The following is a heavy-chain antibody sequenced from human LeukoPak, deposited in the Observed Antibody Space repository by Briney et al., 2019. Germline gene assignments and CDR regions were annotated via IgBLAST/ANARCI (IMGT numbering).Heavy chain of an antibody. D-gene: IGHD3-22*01. CDR3: ATDRGYYDSSGYYRY. V-gene: IGHV3-21*01. CDR2: ISSSSSNI. J-gene: IGHJ4*02. CDR1: GFTFSSYS. Sequence: GGSLRLSCAASGFTFSSYSMNWVRQAPGKGLEWVSSISSSSSNIYYADSVKGRFTISRDNAKNSLYLQMNSLRAEDTAVYYCATDRGYYDSSGYYRYWGEGTLVTVSS.